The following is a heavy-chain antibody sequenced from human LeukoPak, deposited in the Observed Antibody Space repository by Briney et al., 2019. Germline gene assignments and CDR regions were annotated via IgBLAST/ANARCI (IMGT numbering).Heavy chain of an antibody. CDR2: ITGGGGNT. CDR3: AKDQQGGAGSGRFDD. J-gene: IGHJ4*02. D-gene: IGHD3-10*01. V-gene: IGHV3-23*01. CDR1: GFTFSSFA. Sequence: GGSLRLSCAASGFTFSSFAMSWVRQAPGKGLEWVSAITGGGGNTYYADSVKGRFTISRDISKNTFYLQMSSLTADDAALYYCAKDQQGGAGSGRFDDWGQGTLVTFSS.